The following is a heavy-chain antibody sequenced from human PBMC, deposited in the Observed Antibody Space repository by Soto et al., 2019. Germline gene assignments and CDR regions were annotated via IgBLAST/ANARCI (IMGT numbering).Heavy chain of an antibody. Sequence: GGSLRLSCAASDFDFSSYGIHWVRQAPGKGLEWVAASSYDGRETFYADSAKGRFTVSKEMSKNTAFLQMNALRHGDTAVYFCARDSGWPILNFDNWGQGTPVTV. CDR3: ARDSGWPILNFDN. D-gene: IGHD3-10*01. J-gene: IGHJ4*02. V-gene: IGHV3-30*03. CDR2: SSYDGRET. CDR1: DFDFSSYG.